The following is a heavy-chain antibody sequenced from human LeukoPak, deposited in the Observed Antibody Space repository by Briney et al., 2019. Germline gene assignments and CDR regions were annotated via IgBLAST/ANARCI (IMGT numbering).Heavy chain of an antibody. CDR3: ARVQYNGSGSYFNPTFDY. Sequence: SETLSLTCTVSGGSINNGGLFWSWLPPHPGQGLEGIVHHYYSANTDYTPSLKSPVTTSLDTSENQFSLNLSSVSAADTAVYYCARVQYNGSGSYFNPTFDYWGQGTLVTVSS. V-gene: IGHV4-31*01. CDR2: HYYSANT. J-gene: IGHJ4*02. D-gene: IGHD3-10*01. CDR1: GGSINNGGLF.